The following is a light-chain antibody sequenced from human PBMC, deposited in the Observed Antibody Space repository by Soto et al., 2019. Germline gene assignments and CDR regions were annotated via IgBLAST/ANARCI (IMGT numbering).Light chain of an antibody. CDR1: QNIDTY. Sequence: DIRMTQSPSSLSASVGDRVTITCRTSQNIDTYLKWYQQKPGKAPRLVIYNAFILHSGVPSRFSGSGSGTDFTLTISSLQPEDFATYYCHQPYILPRTFGQGTRVEI. J-gene: IGKJ1*01. CDR2: NAF. V-gene: IGKV1-39*01. CDR3: HQPYILPRT.